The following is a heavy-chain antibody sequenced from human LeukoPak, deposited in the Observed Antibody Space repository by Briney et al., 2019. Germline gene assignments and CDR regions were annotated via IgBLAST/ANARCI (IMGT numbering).Heavy chain of an antibody. J-gene: IGHJ4*02. Sequence: SETLSLTCTVSGGSISGTLYYWGWIRQPPGKGLEWIGSIFYNGITYYNPSLQSRVTISVDASKSQFSLHLSSVAAADTALYYCARIIVVTSTDYFDSWGQGTLVTVSS. D-gene: IGHD3-22*01. CDR3: ARIIVVTSTDYFDS. CDR2: IFYNGIT. CDR1: GGSISGTLYY. V-gene: IGHV4-39*01.